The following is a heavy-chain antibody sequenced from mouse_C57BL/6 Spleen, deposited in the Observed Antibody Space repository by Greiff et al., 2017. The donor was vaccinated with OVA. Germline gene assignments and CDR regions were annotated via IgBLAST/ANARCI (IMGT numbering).Heavy chain of an antibody. CDR1: GYAFTNYL. CDR2: INPGSGGT. V-gene: IGHV1-54*01. J-gene: IGHJ3*01. D-gene: IGHD1-1*01. Sequence: QVQLKESGAELVRPGTSVKVSCKASGYAFTNYLIEWVKQRPGQGLEWIGVINPGSGGTNYNEKFKGKATLTADKSSSTAYMQLSSLTSEDSAVYFCARAYGESWFAYWGQGTLVTVSA. CDR3: ARAYGESWFAY.